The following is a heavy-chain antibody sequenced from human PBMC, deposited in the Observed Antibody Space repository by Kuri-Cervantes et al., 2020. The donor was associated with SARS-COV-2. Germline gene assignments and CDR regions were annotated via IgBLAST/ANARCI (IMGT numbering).Heavy chain of an antibody. CDR2: TNQDGNEK. CDR3: ARVTTVTEGY. Sequence: GGSLRLSCAASGFTFSNYWMTWVRQAPGKGLEWVANTNQDGNEKHYADSVKGRFTISRDNAKNSLYLQMNSLRAEDTAVYYCARVTTVTEGYWGQGTLVTVSS. J-gene: IGHJ4*02. V-gene: IGHV3-7*02. D-gene: IGHD4-11*01. CDR1: GFTFSNYW.